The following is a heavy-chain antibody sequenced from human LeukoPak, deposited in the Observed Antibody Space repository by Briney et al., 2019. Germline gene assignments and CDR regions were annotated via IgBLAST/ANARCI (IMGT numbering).Heavy chain of an antibody. Sequence: GGSLKLSCAASGFTFSGSAIHWVRQSSGKGLEWVGQIDKKDKGYATATAYAASVKGRFTISRDDSINTAYLQMKSLKTEDTAHYYCTRDSGTYNWFDPWGQGTLVTVPS. CDR2: IDKKDKGYATAT. CDR3: TRDSGTYNWFDP. J-gene: IGHJ5*02. D-gene: IGHD1-26*01. CDR1: GFTFSGSA. V-gene: IGHV3-73*01.